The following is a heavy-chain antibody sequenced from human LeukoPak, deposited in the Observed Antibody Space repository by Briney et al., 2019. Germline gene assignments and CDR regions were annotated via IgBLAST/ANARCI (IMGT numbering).Heavy chain of an antibody. CDR3: AREKSSGWYGDAFDS. J-gene: IGHJ3*02. D-gene: IGHD6-19*01. CDR2: IYTSGST. CDR1: GGSISSYY. Sequence: PSETLSLTCTVSGGSISSYYWSWIRQPAGKGLEWIGRIYTSGSTNYNPSLKSRVTMSVDTSKNQFSLKLSSATAADTAVYYCAREKSSGWYGDAFDSWGQGTMVTVSS. V-gene: IGHV4-4*07.